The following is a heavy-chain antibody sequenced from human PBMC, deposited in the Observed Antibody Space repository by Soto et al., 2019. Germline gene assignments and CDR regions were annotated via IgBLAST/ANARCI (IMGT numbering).Heavy chain of an antibody. Sequence: GGSLRLSCAASGFTFSSYGMHWVRQAPGKGLEWVAVISYDGSNKYYADSVKGRFTISRDNSKNTLYLQMNSLRAEDTAVYYCAKGAPFDYYGSGSPFDYWGQGTLVTVSS. D-gene: IGHD3-10*01. J-gene: IGHJ4*02. V-gene: IGHV3-30*18. CDR3: AKGAPFDYYGSGSPFDY. CDR1: GFTFSSYG. CDR2: ISYDGSNK.